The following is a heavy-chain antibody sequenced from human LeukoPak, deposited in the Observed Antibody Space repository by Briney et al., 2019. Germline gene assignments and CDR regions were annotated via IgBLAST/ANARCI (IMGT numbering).Heavy chain of an antibody. CDR3: ASSEYDSSGYYYGQYYYYYMDV. Sequence: ASVKVSCKASGYTFNGYYKHWVRQAPGQGLEWMGWINPNSGGTNYAQKFQARVTMTRDTSISTAYMELSRLRSDDTAVYYCASSEYDSSGYYYGQYYYYYMDVWGKGTTVTVSS. CDR1: GYTFNGYY. J-gene: IGHJ6*03. D-gene: IGHD3-22*01. V-gene: IGHV1-2*02. CDR2: INPNSGGT.